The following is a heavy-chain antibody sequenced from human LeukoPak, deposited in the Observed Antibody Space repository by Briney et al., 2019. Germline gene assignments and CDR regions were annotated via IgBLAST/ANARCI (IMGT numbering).Heavy chain of an antibody. CDR2: IYHSGST. Sequence: SQTLSLTCVVSGGSISSGGYSWSWIRQPPGKGLEWIGYIYHSGSTYYNPSLKSRVTISVDRSKNQFSLKLSSVTAADTAVYYCARISYYGWGFDPWGQGTLVTVSS. D-gene: IGHD4-17*01. CDR3: ARISYYGWGFDP. V-gene: IGHV4-30-2*01. J-gene: IGHJ5*02. CDR1: GGSISSGGYS.